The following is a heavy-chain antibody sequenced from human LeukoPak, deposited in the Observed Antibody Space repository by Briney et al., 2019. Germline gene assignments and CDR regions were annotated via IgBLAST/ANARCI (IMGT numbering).Heavy chain of an antibody. J-gene: IGHJ4*02. D-gene: IGHD5-24*01. CDR1: GGSISSSSYY. CDR3: ARAQEMATAPDY. V-gene: IGHV4-39*07. CDR2: IYYSGST. Sequence: SETLSLNGTGSGGSISSSSYYWGWIRQPPGKGLEWIGSIYYSGSTYYDPSLKSRATISVDTSKNMFSLKLRSVTAADTAVYYCARAQEMATAPDYWGQGTLVTVSS.